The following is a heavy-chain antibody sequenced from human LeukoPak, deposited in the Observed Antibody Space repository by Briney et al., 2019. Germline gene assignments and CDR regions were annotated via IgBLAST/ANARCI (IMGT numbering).Heavy chain of an antibody. Sequence: PSETLSLTCAVSGGSITSSNWWSWVRQPSGKGLEWIGEIYHSGSTNYNPSLKSRVTISVDKSKNQFSLKLSSVTAADTAVYYCARVMHCSGGSCYNDAFDIWGQGTMVTVSS. CDR1: GGSITSSNW. CDR3: ARVMHCSGGSCYNDAFDI. D-gene: IGHD2-15*01. V-gene: IGHV4-4*02. J-gene: IGHJ3*02. CDR2: IYHSGST.